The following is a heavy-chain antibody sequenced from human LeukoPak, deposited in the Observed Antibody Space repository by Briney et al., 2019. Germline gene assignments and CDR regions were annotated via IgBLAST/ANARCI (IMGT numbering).Heavy chain of an antibody. CDR3: ARVGPYCTNGVCYYYGMDV. CDR2: INPNSGGT. V-gene: IGHV1-2*02. J-gene: IGHJ6*02. CDR1: GYTFTSYY. D-gene: IGHD2-8*01. Sequence: ASVKVSCKASGYTFTSYYMHWVRQAPGQGLEWMGWINPNSGGTNYAQKFQGRVTMTRDTSISTAYMELSRLRSDDTAVYYCARVGPYCTNGVCYYYGMDVWGQGTTVTVSS.